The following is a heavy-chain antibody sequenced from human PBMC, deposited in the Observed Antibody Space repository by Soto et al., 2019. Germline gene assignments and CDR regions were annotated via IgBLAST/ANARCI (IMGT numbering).Heavy chain of an antibody. CDR2: ISESRTSI. CDR1: GFTLSSYT. Sequence: EVRLVESGGGLVKPGESLRLSCAASGFTLSSYTMHWVRQAPGKGLEWVASISESRTSIYYADSVKGRFTIARDSAGKSLFLEMNRPTAADTAVYYCARPSTQTRFWNWFDPWGQGTLVTVSS. J-gene: IGHJ5*02. CDR3: ARPSTQTRFWNWFDP. V-gene: IGHV3-21*02.